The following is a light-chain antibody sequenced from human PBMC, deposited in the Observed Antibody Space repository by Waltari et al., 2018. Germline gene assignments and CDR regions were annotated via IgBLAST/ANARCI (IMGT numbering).Light chain of an antibody. CDR3: QQYGSSPFT. Sequence: EIVLTQSPGTLSLSPGERATLSCRASQSVSSSYLAWYQQKPGQAPRPLIDGASSRATGTPDRFSGSGSGTDFTLSISRLEPEDFAVYYCQQYGSSPFTFGPGTKVDIK. CDR2: GAS. V-gene: IGKV3-20*01. CDR1: QSVSSSY. J-gene: IGKJ3*01.